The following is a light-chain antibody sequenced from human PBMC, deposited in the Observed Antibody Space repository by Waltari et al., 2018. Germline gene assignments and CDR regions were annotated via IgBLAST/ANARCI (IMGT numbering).Light chain of an antibody. CDR1: QSISSW. J-gene: IGKJ2*01. Sequence: DIQMTQSPSTLSASVGDRVTITCRASQSISSWLAWYQQKPGKAPKLLIYKASSLESGAPSRFSGSGSGTEFTLTISSLQPDDFATYYCQQYNSYPVHFGQGTKLEIK. CDR2: KAS. V-gene: IGKV1-5*03. CDR3: QQYNSYPVH.